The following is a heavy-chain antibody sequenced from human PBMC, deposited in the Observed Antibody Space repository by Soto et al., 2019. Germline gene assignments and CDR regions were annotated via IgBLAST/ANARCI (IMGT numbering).Heavy chain of an antibody. V-gene: IGHV4-34*01. D-gene: IGHD2-2*02. CDR3: ARTLGYCSSTSCYTNWFDP. Sequence: LSLTCAVYGGSFSGYYWSWIRQPPGKGLEWIGEINHSGSTNYNPSLKSRVTISVDTSKNQFSLKLSSVTAADTAVYYCARTLGYCSSTSCYTNWFDPWGQGTLVTVSS. CDR2: INHSGST. CDR1: GGSFSGYY. J-gene: IGHJ5*02.